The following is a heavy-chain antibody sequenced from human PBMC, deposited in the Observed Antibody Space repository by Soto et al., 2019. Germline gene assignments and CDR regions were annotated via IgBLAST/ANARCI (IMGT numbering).Heavy chain of an antibody. CDR2: IWYDGSLE. V-gene: IGHV3-33*03. CDR1: GFSFSSFG. J-gene: IGHJ4*02. Sequence: QVQLVESGGGVVQPGRSLRLSCAASGFSFSSFGMHWVRQAPGKGLEWVAIIWYDGSLEYYADSVKGRFTISRDNSKNTLYLKMNSLRVEDTAVYYCAKHSYDFWSGYYHPFDYWGQGTLVTVSS. D-gene: IGHD3-3*01. CDR3: AKHSYDFWSGYYHPFDY.